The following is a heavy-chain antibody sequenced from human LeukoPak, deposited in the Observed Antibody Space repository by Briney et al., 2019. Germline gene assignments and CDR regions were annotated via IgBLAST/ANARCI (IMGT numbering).Heavy chain of an antibody. CDR2: ISSSSSYI. Sequence: GGSLRLSCGASGFTFSSFSMNWVRQAPGKGLEWVSSISSSSSYIYYADSVKGRFTISRDDAKNSLYLQMNSLRAEDTAVYYCATVDGYAQRDWGQGTLVTVSS. CDR3: ATVDGYAQRD. V-gene: IGHV3-21*01. D-gene: IGHD5-24*01. J-gene: IGHJ4*02. CDR1: GFTFSSFS.